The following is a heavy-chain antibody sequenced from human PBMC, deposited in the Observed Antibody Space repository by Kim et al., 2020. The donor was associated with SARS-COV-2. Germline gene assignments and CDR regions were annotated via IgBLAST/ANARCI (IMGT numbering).Heavy chain of an antibody. Sequence: GGSLRLSCVASGFNFGTSWLNWVRQSPGRGLEWVANIKEDGTEKFYVDSVKGRFTISSDTAKNTMFLQMSSLRAEDTAVYYCVRESKSLYNSGWYSGFQYWGQGTVVTVSS. V-gene: IGHV3-7*05. CDR1: GFNFGTSW. CDR3: VRESKSLYNSGWYSGFQY. J-gene: IGHJ4*02. D-gene: IGHD6-19*01. CDR2: IKEDGTEK.